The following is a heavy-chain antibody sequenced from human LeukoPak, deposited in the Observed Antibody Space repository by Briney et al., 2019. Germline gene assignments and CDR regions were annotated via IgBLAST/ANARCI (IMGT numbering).Heavy chain of an antibody. CDR2: INWSGSRT. V-gene: IGHV3-20*04. Sequence: PGGSLRLSCAASGFTFDDYGMSWVRQAPGKGLEWVSGINWSGSRTGYADSVKGRFTISRDNAKNSLYLQMNSLRAEDTAFYYWASAGGAGYYFDYWGQGTLVT. CDR3: ASAGGAGYYFDY. J-gene: IGHJ4*02. CDR1: GFTFDDYG. D-gene: IGHD3-16*01.